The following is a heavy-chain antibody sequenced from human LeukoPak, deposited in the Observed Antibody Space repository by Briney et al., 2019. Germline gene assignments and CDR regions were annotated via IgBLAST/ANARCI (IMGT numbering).Heavy chain of an antibody. D-gene: IGHD3-10*01. CDR1: GFTFSSYS. CDR3: ATTLYGSGSYYIDYYYYYGMDV. Sequence: GGSLRLSCAASGFTFSSYSMNWVRQAPGKGLEWVSSISSSSSYIYYADSVKGRFTISRDNAKNSLYLQMNSLRAEDTAVYYCATTLYGSGSYYIDYYYYYGMDVWGQGTTVTVSS. CDR2: ISSSSSYI. V-gene: IGHV3-21*01. J-gene: IGHJ6*02.